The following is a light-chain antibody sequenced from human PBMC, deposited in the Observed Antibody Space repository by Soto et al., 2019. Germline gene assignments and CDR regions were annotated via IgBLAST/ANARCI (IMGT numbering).Light chain of an antibody. Sequence: DIDLTQSPSRLCASLGDRVTITCRASQGISQYVAWYQQKPGKAPKLLIYDASNLETGGPSRFSGSGSGTDFTFTISSLQPEDCATYYCHQRYSNPRTFGQGTKVDIK. V-gene: IGKV1-39*01. CDR3: HQRYSNPRT. CDR2: DAS. CDR1: QGISQY. J-gene: IGKJ1*01.